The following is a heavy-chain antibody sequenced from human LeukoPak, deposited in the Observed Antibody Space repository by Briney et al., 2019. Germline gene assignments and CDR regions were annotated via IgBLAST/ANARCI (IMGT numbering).Heavy chain of an antibody. V-gene: IGHV3-9*01. J-gene: IGHJ6*02. CDR1: GLTFDAYV. CDR3: TRDFCYGVTCSGHFYGMDV. D-gene: IGHD2-8*01. CDR2: INWNSNNK. Sequence: PGGSLSLSCAASGLTFDAYVMHWVRQAPGKGLEWVGGINWNSNNKGYADSVKGRFTISRDNAKNSLYLQLNSLTAEDTALYYCTRDFCYGVTCSGHFYGMDVWGQGTTVTVSS.